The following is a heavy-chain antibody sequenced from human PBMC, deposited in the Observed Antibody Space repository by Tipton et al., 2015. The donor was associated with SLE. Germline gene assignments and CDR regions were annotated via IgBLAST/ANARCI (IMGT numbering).Heavy chain of an antibody. J-gene: IGHJ5*02. V-gene: IGHV3-20*04. CDR2: INWNGGAT. CDR3: ARGCPKVSSTGNA. Sequence: SLRLSCEASGFIFDDYGMNWVRQLSGKGLEWVSGINWNGGATHYAASVEGRFIVSRDNAKNSLYLQMNSLRVEDTALYYCARGCPKVSSTGNAWGQGTLVTVSS. D-gene: IGHD5/OR15-5a*01. CDR1: GFIFDDYG.